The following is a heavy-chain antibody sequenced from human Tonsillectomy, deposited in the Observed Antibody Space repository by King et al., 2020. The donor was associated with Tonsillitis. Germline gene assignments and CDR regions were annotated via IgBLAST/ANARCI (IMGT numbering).Heavy chain of an antibody. D-gene: IGHD3-22*01. J-gene: IGHJ4*02. V-gene: IGHV3-30-3*01. Sequence: HVQLVESGGGVVQPGRSLRLSCAASGFTFSSHAMHWVRQAPGKGLEWVSFISHDGSNKNYADSVKGRFTISRDTSKNTVYLQMNSLRPEDTAVYYCARDPKRLDTKIIVPTLGGSWGQGTLVTVSS. CDR2: ISHDGSNK. CDR3: ARDPKRLDTKIIVPTLGGS. CDR1: GFTFSSHA.